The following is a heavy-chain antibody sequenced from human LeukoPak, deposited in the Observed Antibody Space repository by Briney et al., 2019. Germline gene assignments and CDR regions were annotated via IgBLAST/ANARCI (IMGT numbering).Heavy chain of an antibody. CDR3: ACITMVRGVISKGWFDP. CDR1: GYTFTGYY. V-gene: IGHV1-2*02. J-gene: IGHJ5*02. CDR2: INPNSGGT. Sequence: ASVTVSCKASGYTFTGYYMHWVRQAPGQGLEWMGWINPNSGGTNYAQKFQGRVTMTRDTSISTAYMELSRLRSDDTAVYYCACITMVRGVISKGWFDPWGQGTLVTVSS. D-gene: IGHD3-10*01.